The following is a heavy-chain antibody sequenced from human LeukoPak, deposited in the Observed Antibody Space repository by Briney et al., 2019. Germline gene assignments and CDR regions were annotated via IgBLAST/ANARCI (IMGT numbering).Heavy chain of an antibody. D-gene: IGHD1-26*01. CDR3: ARGRGSYSLDY. J-gene: IGHJ4*02. Sequence: ASVKVSCKASRYTFAGYSMHWVRQAPGQGLEWMGWINPNSGGTNYAQKFQGRVTMTGDTSISTAYMELSRLTSDDTAEYYCARGRGSYSLDYWGQGTLVTVSS. CDR2: INPNSGGT. CDR1: RYTFAGYS. V-gene: IGHV1-2*02.